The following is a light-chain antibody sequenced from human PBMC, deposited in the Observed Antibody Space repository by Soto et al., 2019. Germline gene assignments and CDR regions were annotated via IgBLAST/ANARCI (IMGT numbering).Light chain of an antibody. CDR2: GAS. Sequence: EIVLTQSPGTLSLSPEERATLSCRASQSVSSSYLAWYQQKPGQAPSLLIYGASRRATGIPDRFSGSGSGTEFTLTISRLEPEDFEVYYCQQFGNSPWTFGQGTKVEIK. J-gene: IGKJ1*01. V-gene: IGKV3-20*01. CDR1: QSVSSSY. CDR3: QQFGNSPWT.